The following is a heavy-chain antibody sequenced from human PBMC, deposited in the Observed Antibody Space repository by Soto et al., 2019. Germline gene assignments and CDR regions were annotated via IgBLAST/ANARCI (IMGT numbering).Heavy chain of an antibody. CDR1: GFTFSSYG. CDR3: ANAGQLLYSRPHDY. V-gene: IGHV3-30*18. D-gene: IGHD2-2*02. J-gene: IGHJ4*02. CDR2: ISYDGSNK. Sequence: GGSLRLSCAASGFTFSSYGMHWVRQAPGKGLEWVAVISYDGSNKYYADSVKGRFTISRDNSKNTLYLQMNSLRAEDTAVYYCANAGQLLYSRPHDYWGQGTLVTVSS.